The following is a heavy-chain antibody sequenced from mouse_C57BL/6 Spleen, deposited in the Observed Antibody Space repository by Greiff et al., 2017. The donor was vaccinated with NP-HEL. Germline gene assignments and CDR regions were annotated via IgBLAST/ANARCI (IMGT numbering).Heavy chain of an antibody. V-gene: IGHV2-6-1*01. CDR2: IWSAGST. CDR1: GFSLTSYG. Sequence: QVQLKESGPGLVAPSQSLSITCTVSGFSLTSYGVHWVRQPPGKGLEWLVVIWSAGSTTYNSALKSRLSISKDNSKSQVFLKMNSLQTDDTAMYYCARHAYSNYAMDYWGQGTSVTVSS. D-gene: IGHD2-5*01. J-gene: IGHJ4*01. CDR3: ARHAYSNYAMDY.